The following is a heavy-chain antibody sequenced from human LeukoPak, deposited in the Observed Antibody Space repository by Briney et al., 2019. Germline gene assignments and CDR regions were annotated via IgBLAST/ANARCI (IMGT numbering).Heavy chain of an antibody. D-gene: IGHD2-8*01. CDR3: ARATSGHANWFDP. Sequence: ASVKVSCKASGYTFTSYYMHWVRQAPGQGLEWVGIINPSGGSTSYAQKFQGRVTMTRDTSTSTIYMELSSLRSEDTAVYYCARATSGHANWFDPWGQGTLVTVSS. V-gene: IGHV1-46*01. CDR1: GYTFTSYY. J-gene: IGHJ5*02. CDR2: INPSGGST.